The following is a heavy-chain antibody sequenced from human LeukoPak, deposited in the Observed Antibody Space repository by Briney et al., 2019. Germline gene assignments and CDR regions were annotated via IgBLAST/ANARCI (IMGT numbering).Heavy chain of an antibody. J-gene: IGHJ5*02. CDR3: ARRGEESIDSSGYLS. CDR2: MNPNSGNT. D-gene: IGHD3-22*01. Sequence: GASVKVSCKASGYTFTSYDINWVRQATGQGLEWMGWMNPNSGNTGYAQKFQGRVTITTDESTSTAYMELSSLRSEDTAVYYCARRGEESIDSSGYLSWGQGTLVTVSA. V-gene: IGHV1-8*03. CDR1: GYTFTSYD.